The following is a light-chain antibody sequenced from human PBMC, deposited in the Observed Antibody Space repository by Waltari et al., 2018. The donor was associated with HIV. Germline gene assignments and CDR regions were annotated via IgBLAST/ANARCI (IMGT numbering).Light chain of an antibody. J-gene: IGLJ2*01. Sequence: QSALTQPASVSGSPGQSITISCTGTSSDIGNYNLVSWYQQHPGKAPKLIIYEGIKRPSGVSNRISVSKSANTASLTISGLQAEDEADYYCCSYGGSSNWLFGGGTKLTVL. CDR3: CSYGGSSNWL. V-gene: IGLV2-23*01. CDR1: SSDIGNYNL. CDR2: EGI.